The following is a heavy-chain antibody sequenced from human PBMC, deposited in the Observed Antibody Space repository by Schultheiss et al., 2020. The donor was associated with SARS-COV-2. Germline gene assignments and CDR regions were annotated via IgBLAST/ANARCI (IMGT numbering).Heavy chain of an antibody. V-gene: IGHV1-69*13. CDR3: ARVQSAMIVVINDAFDI. CDR2: NIPIFGTA. J-gene: IGHJ3*02. D-gene: IGHD3-22*01. CDR1: GGTFSSYA. Sequence: SVKVSCKASGGTFSSYAISWVRQAPGQGLEWMGGNIPIFGTANYAQKFQGRVTITADESTSTAYMELSSLRSEDTAVYYCARVQSAMIVVINDAFDIWGQGTMVTVSS.